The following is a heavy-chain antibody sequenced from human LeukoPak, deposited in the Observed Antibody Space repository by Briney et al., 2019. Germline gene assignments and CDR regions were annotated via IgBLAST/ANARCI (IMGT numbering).Heavy chain of an antibody. V-gene: IGHV3-7*01. CDR2: IRQDGNEI. CDR1: GFIFSNYW. Sequence: GGSLRLSCAASGFIFSNYWMSWVRQAPGKGLEWVANIRQDGNEIDSVDSMKGRFTISRDNAKNSVYLQMNSPRAEDTAVYYCASVYCSSTSCYPDYWGQGTLVTVSS. D-gene: IGHD2-2*01. CDR3: ASVYCSSTSCYPDY. J-gene: IGHJ4*02.